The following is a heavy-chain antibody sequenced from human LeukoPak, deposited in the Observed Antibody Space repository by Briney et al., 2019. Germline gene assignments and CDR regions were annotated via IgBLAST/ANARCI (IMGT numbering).Heavy chain of an antibody. J-gene: IGHJ4*02. CDR3: ARVLRAASWRSYDY. V-gene: IGHV4-61*01. Sequence: SETLSLTCTVSGGSVSNSLYYWSWIRQPPGKGLEWIGYIYYSGSTNYNPSLKSRVTISIDTSRNQFSLRLNSMTAADTAIYYYARVLRAASWRSYDYWGQGSLVTVSS. CDR1: GGSVSNSLYY. D-gene: IGHD5-18*01. CDR2: IYYSGST.